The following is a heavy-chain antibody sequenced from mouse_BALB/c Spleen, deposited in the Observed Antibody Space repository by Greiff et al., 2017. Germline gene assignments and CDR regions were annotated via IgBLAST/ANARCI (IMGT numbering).Heavy chain of an antibody. Sequence: EVQGVESGGGLVQPGGSRKLSCAASGFTFSSFGMHWVRQAPEKGLEWVAYISSGSSTIYYADTVKGRFTISRDNPKNTLFLQMTSLRSEDTAMYYCARSYYGNYVFAYWGQGTLVTVSA. CDR2: ISSGSSTI. D-gene: IGHD2-10*01. J-gene: IGHJ3*01. V-gene: IGHV5-17*02. CDR1: GFTFSSFG. CDR3: ARSYYGNYVFAY.